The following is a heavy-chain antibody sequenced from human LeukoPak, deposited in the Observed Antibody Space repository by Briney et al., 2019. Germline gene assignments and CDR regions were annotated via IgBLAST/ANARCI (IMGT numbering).Heavy chain of an antibody. CDR2: IYTSGST. CDR3: ARSRGRKVTPFDY. V-gene: IGHV4-4*09. Sequence: SETLSLTCTVSGGSIRTYYWSWIRQPPGKGLEWIGYIYTSGSTDYNPSLKGRVTISLDTSNNQFSLNLNSVTAADTAVYYCARSRGRKVTPFDYWGQGILVTVSS. CDR1: GGSIRTYY. D-gene: IGHD3-10*01. J-gene: IGHJ4*02.